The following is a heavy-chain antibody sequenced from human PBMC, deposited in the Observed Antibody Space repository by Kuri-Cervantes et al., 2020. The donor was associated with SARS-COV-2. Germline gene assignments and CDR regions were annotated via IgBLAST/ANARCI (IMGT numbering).Heavy chain of an antibody. CDR2: ITPNGDLT. D-gene: IGHD6-13*01. J-gene: IGHJ4*02. CDR3: VREAAVAGKNFDY. CDR1: GYTITNFF. Sequence: ATVKVSCKTSGYTITNFFMHWVRQAPGQGLEWMGLITPNGDLTLYAQNFQGRFTVTRDTSTRTVFMELSCLRSEDTAVYYCVREAAVAGKNFDYWGQGTLVTVSS. V-gene: IGHV1-46*01.